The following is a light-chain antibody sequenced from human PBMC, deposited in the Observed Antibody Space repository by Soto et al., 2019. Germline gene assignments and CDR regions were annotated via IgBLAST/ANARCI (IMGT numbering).Light chain of an antibody. CDR3: QQYYSSPFT. CDR1: QTVLYSFNNNNY. Sequence: DIVMTQSPDSVAVSLGERATIHCKSSQTVLYSFNNNNYLAWYQHKPGQPPKLLLYWASIRESGVPERFSGSGSGTDFTLTISSLQAEDVAVYYCQQYYSSPFTFGPGTRVDIK. J-gene: IGKJ3*01. CDR2: WAS. V-gene: IGKV4-1*01.